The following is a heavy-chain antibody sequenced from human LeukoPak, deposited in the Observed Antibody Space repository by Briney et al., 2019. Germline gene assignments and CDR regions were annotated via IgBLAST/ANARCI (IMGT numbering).Heavy chain of an antibody. D-gene: IGHD4-23*01. CDR3: ARDIDGGNYWYFDL. J-gene: IGHJ2*01. Sequence: PSETLSLTCTVSGGSISDYYWSWIRQPSEKRLEWIGYVSSSGSTSYNPSLRTRLAISMDTSKNQFSLKRNSVTAADKAVYYCARDIDGGNYWYFDLWGRGTLVTV. CDR1: GGSISDYY. V-gene: IGHV4-59*01. CDR2: VSSSGST.